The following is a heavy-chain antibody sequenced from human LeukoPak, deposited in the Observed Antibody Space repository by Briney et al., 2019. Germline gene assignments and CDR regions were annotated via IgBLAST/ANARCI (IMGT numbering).Heavy chain of an antibody. CDR3: ARDRHIAAAGYYFDY. Sequence: GGSLRLSCAASGFTFSSYAMSWVRQAPGKGLEWVAVISYDGSNKYYADSVKGRFTISRDNSKNTLYLQMNSLRVEDTAVYYCARDRHIAAAGYYFDYWGQGTLVTVSS. CDR2: ISYDGSNK. J-gene: IGHJ4*02. V-gene: IGHV3-30-3*01. CDR1: GFTFSSYA. D-gene: IGHD6-25*01.